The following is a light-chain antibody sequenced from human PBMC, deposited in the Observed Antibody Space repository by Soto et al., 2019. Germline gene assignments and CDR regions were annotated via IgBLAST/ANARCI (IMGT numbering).Light chain of an antibody. CDR3: ATWDDSLSNYV. V-gene: IGLV2-11*01. Sequence: QSVLTQPRSVSGSPGQSVTISCTGTSSDFGGYNYVSWYQQHPGKAPKLMIYDVSKRPSGVPDRFSGSKSGNTAPLTISGLQAEDEADYYCATWDDSLSNYVFGTGTKVTVL. CDR2: DVS. CDR1: SSDFGGYNY. J-gene: IGLJ1*01.